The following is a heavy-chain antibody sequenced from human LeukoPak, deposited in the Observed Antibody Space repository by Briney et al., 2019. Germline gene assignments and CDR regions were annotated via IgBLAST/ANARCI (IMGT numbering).Heavy chain of an antibody. V-gene: IGHV1-18*01. CDR2: ISGYNGKT. D-gene: IGHD5-24*01. CDR1: GYTFTSFG. Sequence: ASVKASCKASGYTFTSFGITWVRQAPGQGLEWMGWISGYNGKTEYTQKLQGRVTMTTDTSTTTVYMELRSLRSDDTAVYYCARGLRDGYNLGYWGQGTLVTVSS. CDR3: ARGLRDGYNLGY. J-gene: IGHJ4*02.